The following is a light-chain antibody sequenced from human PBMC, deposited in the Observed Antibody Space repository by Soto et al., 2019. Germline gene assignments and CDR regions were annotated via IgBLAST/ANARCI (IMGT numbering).Light chain of an antibody. CDR1: SSNIGAGYD. CDR2: GNS. J-gene: IGLJ2*01. Sequence: QSVLTQPPSVSGAPGQRVTISCTGSSSNIGAGYDVHWYQQLPGTPPKLLIYGNSNRPSGVPDRISGSKSGTSASLAITGLEDEDEAYYSCQSYESSLSGYVVFGGGTKLTVL. CDR3: QSYESSLSGYVV. V-gene: IGLV1-40*01.